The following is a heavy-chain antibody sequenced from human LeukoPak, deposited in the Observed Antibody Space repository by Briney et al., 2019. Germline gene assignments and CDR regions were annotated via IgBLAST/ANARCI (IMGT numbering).Heavy chain of an antibody. Sequence: GESLKISCKGSGYSFTSYWIGWVRQMPGKGLEWMGMIYPGDSDTRYSPSFQGQVTISADKSISTAYLQWSSLKASDTGMYYSARWCYYGSGSLSLFDYWGQGTLVTVSS. D-gene: IGHD3-10*01. CDR1: GYSFTSYW. V-gene: IGHV5-51*01. CDR2: IYPGDSDT. J-gene: IGHJ4*02. CDR3: ARWCYYGSGSLSLFDY.